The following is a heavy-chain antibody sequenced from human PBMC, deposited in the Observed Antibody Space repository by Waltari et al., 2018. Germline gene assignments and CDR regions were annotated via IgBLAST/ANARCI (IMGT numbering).Heavy chain of an antibody. Sequence: QVQLVQSGAEVKKPGASVKVSCKASGYTFTGYYMPWVRQAPGQGLEWIGRINPNRGGTNYAQKFQGRVTMTRDTSISTAYMELSRLRSDDTAVYYCARERGYDYGDYGAYGMDVWGQGTTVTVSS. CDR1: GYTFTGYY. D-gene: IGHD4-17*01. CDR3: ARERGYDYGDYGAYGMDV. V-gene: IGHV1-2*06. J-gene: IGHJ6*02. CDR2: INPNRGGT.